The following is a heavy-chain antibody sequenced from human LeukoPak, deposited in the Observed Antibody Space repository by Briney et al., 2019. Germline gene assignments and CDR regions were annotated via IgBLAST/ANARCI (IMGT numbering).Heavy chain of an antibody. V-gene: IGHV3-23*01. CDR2: ISGSGGST. CDR3: AKGDYDSSGYYFGPQLDY. J-gene: IGHJ4*02. D-gene: IGHD3-22*01. CDR1: GFTSSSYA. Sequence: GGSLRLSCAASGFTSSSYAMSWVRQAPGKGLEWVSAISGSGGSTYYADSVKGRFTISRDNSKNTLYLQMNSLRAEDTAVYYCAKGDYDSSGYYFGPQLDYWGQGTLVTVSS.